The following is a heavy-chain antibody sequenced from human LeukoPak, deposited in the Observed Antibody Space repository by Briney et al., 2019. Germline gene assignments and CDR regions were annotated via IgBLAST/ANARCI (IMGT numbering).Heavy chain of an antibody. CDR2: ISSSSSTI. D-gene: IGHD3-22*01. J-gene: IGHJ4*02. Sequence: GGSLRLSCAASGFTFSSYSMNWVRQAPGKGLEWVSYISSSSSTIYYADSVKGRFTISRDNAKNSLYLQMNSLRAEDTAVYYCARALYYYDSSGYSHYFDYWGQGTLVTVSS. CDR3: ARALYYYDSSGYSHYFDY. CDR1: GFTFSSYS. V-gene: IGHV3-48*01.